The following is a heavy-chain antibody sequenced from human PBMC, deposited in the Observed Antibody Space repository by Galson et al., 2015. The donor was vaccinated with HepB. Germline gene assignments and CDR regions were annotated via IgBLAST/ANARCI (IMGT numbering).Heavy chain of an antibody. J-gene: IGHJ3*01. CDR2: LSWNSGSY. D-gene: IGHD2-8*01. CDR1: GFTFDNFA. Sequence: SLRLSCAASGFTFDNFAMHWVRQVPGKGLEWVPCLSWNSGSYCYADSVKGRFTISRDNSKNSLYLQMNSLRPEDTAVYYCAKDRWDLLRMGAFDVWGQGTLVTVSS. V-gene: IGHV3-9*01. CDR3: AKDRWDLLRMGAFDV.